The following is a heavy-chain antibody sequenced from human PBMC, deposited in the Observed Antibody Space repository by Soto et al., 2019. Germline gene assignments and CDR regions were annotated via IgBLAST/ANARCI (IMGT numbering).Heavy chain of an antibody. CDR1: QFTFSRYN. Sequence: DVQLVESGGGLVKPGWSLRLSCEASQFTFSRYNMYWVRQAPGKGLEWVSTISGTCTFIYYTESLRGRFTVSRDNAKNSRYLQMNSLRVEDTAVYDCARVSPYDYGGAEWYLDSWGQGTLVTVSS. CDR2: ISGTCTFI. J-gene: IGHJ4*02. V-gene: IGHV3-21*02. D-gene: IGHD5-12*01. CDR3: ARVSPYDYGGAEWYLDS.